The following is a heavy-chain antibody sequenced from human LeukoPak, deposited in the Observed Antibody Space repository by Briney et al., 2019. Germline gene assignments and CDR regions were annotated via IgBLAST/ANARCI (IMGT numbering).Heavy chain of an antibody. V-gene: IGHV4-38-2*02. D-gene: IGHD1-14*01. J-gene: IGHJ3*02. Sequence: SETLSLTCTVSGYSISSGYYWGWIRQPPGKGLEWIGSIYHSGSTYYNPSLKSRVTISVDTSKNQFSLKLGSVTAADAAVYYCAREWFPYNDAFDIWGQGTLVTVTS. CDR1: GYSISSGYY. CDR2: IYHSGST. CDR3: AREWFPYNDAFDI.